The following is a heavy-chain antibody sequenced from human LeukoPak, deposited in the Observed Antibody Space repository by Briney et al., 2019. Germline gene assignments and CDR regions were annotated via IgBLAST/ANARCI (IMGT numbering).Heavy chain of an antibody. D-gene: IGHD2-2*01. CDR3: AKVGCSSTSCYAPNGWFDP. V-gene: IGHV3-30*18. CDR1: GFTFSSYG. Sequence: PGGSLRLSCAASGFTFSSYGMHWVRQAPGKGLEWVAVISYDGSNKYYADSVKGRFTISRDNSKNTLYLQMNSLRAEDTAVYYCAKVGCSSTSCYAPNGWFDPWGQGTLVTVSS. CDR2: ISYDGSNK. J-gene: IGHJ5*02.